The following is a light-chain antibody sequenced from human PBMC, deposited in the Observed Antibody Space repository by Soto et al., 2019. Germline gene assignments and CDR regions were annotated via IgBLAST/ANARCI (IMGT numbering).Light chain of an antibody. Sequence: EFVLTQSPGTLSLSPGERATLSCRASQSVSSTFLAWYQQKPGQPPRLLIYGASTRGTGIPDRFSGSGSGTDFTLTISRLVPEDVSVYYCQHYCSAPPLTFGGGTKVEIK. CDR1: QSVSSTF. J-gene: IGKJ4*02. CDR3: QHYCSAPPLT. CDR2: GAS. V-gene: IGKV3-20*01.